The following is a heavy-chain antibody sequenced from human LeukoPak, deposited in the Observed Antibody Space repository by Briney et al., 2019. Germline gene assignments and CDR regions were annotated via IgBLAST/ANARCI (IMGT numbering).Heavy chain of an antibody. Sequence: SETLSLTCTVSGGSISSSSYYWGWIRQPPGKGLEWIGSIYYSGSTYYNPSLKSRVTISVDTSKNQFSLKLSSVTAADTAVYYRARDNEAAAPDYWGQGTLVTVSS. CDR1: GGSISSSSYY. CDR2: IYYSGST. J-gene: IGHJ4*02. CDR3: ARDNEAAAPDY. V-gene: IGHV4-39*07. D-gene: IGHD6-6*01.